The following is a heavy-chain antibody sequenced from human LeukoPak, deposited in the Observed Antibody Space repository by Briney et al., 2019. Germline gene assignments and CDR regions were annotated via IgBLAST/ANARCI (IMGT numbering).Heavy chain of an antibody. D-gene: IGHD4-17*01. V-gene: IGHV3-48*01. CDR2: ISSSSGTI. CDR3: ASPKGNTVRRGREY. CDR1: GFTFSSYG. Sequence: QSGGSLRLSCAASGFTFSSYGMNWVRQAPGKGLEWVSYISSSSGTIYYADSVKGRFTISRDNAKNSLYLQMNSLRAEDTAVYYCASPKGNTVRRGREYWGQGTLVTVSS. J-gene: IGHJ4*02.